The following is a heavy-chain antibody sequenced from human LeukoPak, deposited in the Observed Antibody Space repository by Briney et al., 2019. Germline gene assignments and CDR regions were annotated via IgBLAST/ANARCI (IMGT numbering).Heavy chain of an antibody. Sequence: GGSLRLSCAASGFTFSSYSLNWVRQAPGKGLEWVSSISTSSSYIYYADSVKGRFTISRDNAKNSLSLQMNSLRAEDTAVYYCVREIIRLGQDDYFDYWGQGTLVTVSS. CDR1: GFTFSSYS. CDR3: VREIIRLGQDDYFDY. D-gene: IGHD3-3*02. V-gene: IGHV3-21*01. CDR2: ISTSSSYI. J-gene: IGHJ4*02.